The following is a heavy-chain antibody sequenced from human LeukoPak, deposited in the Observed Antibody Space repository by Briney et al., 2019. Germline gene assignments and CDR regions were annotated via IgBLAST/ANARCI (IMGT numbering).Heavy chain of an antibody. V-gene: IGHV1-2*02. CDR3: AKVGIGHFDY. J-gene: IGHJ4*02. D-gene: IGHD7-27*01. CDR2: INPNSGGT. CDR1: GGTFSSYA. Sequence: ASVKVSCKASGGTFSSYAISWVRQAPGQGLEWMGGINPNSGGTNYAQKFQGRVIMTRDTSISTAYMELSILRSDDTAVYYCAKVGIGHFDYWGQGTLVTVSS.